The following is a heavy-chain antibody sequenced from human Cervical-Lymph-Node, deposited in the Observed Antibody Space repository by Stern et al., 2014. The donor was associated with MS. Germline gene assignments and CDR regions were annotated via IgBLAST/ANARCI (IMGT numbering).Heavy chain of an antibody. CDR2: ITSDGSST. CDR1: GFTFSHYW. J-gene: IGHJ4*02. V-gene: IGHV3-74*01. Sequence: EVQLVESGGDLVQPGGSLRLSCVASGFTFSHYWMQWVRQAPGKGLEWVSHITSDGSSTTYADSVKGRFTVSRDNAKNTLYLQMDSLRAEDTAVYFCARDNYGTDYWGQGTLVTVSS. CDR3: ARDNYGTDY. D-gene: IGHD3-16*01.